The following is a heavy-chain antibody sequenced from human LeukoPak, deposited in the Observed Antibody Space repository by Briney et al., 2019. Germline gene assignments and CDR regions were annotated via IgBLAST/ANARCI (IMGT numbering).Heavy chain of an antibody. D-gene: IGHD3-9*01. CDR3: ARGTEILYAFDI. J-gene: IGHJ3*02. V-gene: IGHV4-30-4*01. CDR2: IYYSGST. Sequence: SETLSLTCTVSGGSISSGDYYWSWIRQPPGKGLEWIGYIYYSGSTYYNPSLKSRVTISVDTSKNQFSLKLSSVTAADTAVYYCARGTEILYAFDIWGQGTMVTVSS. CDR1: GGSISSGDYY.